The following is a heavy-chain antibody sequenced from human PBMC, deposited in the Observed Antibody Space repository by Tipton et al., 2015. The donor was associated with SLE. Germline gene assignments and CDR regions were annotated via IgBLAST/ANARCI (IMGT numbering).Heavy chain of an antibody. CDR3: ARDLTNGYGSGSYFDY. D-gene: IGHD3-10*01. Sequence: SLRLSCAASGFTFNYYSMNWVRQAPGKGLEWVSSISRSSSYIFYADSVKGRFTISRDNARNSLYLQMNSLRAEDTAVYYCARDLTNGYGSGSYFDYWGQGTLVTVSS. CDR1: GFTFNYYS. V-gene: IGHV3-21*01. J-gene: IGHJ4*02. CDR2: ISRSSSYI.